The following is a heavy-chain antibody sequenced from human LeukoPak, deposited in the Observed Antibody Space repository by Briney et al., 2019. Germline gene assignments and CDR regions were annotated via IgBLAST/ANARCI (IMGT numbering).Heavy chain of an antibody. CDR3: ANPYGDYDFDY. V-gene: IGHV3-23*01. CDR1: GFAFSSYA. CDR2: ISGSGGST. D-gene: IGHD4-17*01. J-gene: IGHJ4*02. Sequence: GGSLRLSCAASGFAFSSYAMSWVRQAPGKGLEWVSAISGSGGSTYYADSVKGRFTISRDNSKNTLYLQMNSLRAEDTAVYYCANPYGDYDFDYWGQGTLVTVSS.